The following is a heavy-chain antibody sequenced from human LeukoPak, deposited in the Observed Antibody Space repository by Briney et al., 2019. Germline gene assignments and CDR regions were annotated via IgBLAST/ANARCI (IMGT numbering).Heavy chain of an antibody. CDR1: GGSISSFSYY. Sequence: SETLSLTCTVSGGSISSFSYYWGWIRQPPGKGLEWIGSIYYSGSTYYNPSLKSRVTISVDTSKNQFSLKLTSVTAADTAVFYCARQEVGSTASYFDSWGRGTLVTVSS. V-gene: IGHV4-39*01. CDR3: ARQEVGSTASYFDS. J-gene: IGHJ4*02. CDR2: IYYSGST. D-gene: IGHD1-26*01.